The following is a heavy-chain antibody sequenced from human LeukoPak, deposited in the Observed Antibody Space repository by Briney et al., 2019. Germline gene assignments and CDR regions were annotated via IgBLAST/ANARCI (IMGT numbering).Heavy chain of an antibody. Sequence: SETLSLTCTVSGGSISSYYWSWIRQPAGKGLEWIGRIYTSGSTNYNPSLKSRVTMSVDTSKNQFSLKLSSVTAADTAVYYCARGGCSGGSCNSGSNKYMDVWGKGTTVTVSS. CDR1: GGSISSYY. V-gene: IGHV4-4*07. D-gene: IGHD2-15*01. CDR2: IYTSGST. J-gene: IGHJ6*03. CDR3: ARGGCSGGSCNSGSNKYMDV.